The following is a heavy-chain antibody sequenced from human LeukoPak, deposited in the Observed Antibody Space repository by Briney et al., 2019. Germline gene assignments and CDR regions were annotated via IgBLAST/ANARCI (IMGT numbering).Heavy chain of an antibody. J-gene: IGHJ6*03. CDR3: ARGSGSYFYYYYMDV. D-gene: IGHD3-10*01. CDR1: GGSISSGSYY. Sequence: MTSETLSLTCTVSGGSISSGSYYWSWIRQPAGKGLEWIGRIYTSGSTNYNPSLKSRVTISVDTSKNQFSLKLSSVTAADTAVYYCARGSGSYFYYYYMDVWGKGTTVTVSS. V-gene: IGHV4-61*02. CDR2: IYTSGST.